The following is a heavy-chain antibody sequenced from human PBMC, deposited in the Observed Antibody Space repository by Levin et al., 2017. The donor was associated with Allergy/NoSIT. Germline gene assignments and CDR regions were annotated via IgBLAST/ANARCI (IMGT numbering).Heavy chain of an antibody. CDR1: GGSFSGYY. CDR3: DIGTDAFDI. J-gene: IGHJ3*02. D-gene: IGHD1-1*01. Sequence: KAGGSLRLSCAVYGGSFSGYYWSWIRQPPGKGLEWIGEINHSGSTNYNPSLKSRVTISVDTSKNQFSLKLSSVTAADTAVYYCDIGTDAFDIWGQGTMVTVSS. CDR2: INHSGST. V-gene: IGHV4-34*01.